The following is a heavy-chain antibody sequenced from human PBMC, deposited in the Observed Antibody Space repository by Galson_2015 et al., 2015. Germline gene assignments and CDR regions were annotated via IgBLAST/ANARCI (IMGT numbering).Heavy chain of an antibody. CDR3: AHRLWDYDILTGYPRADAFDI. CDR2: IYWDDDK. D-gene: IGHD3-9*01. CDR1: GFSLSTSGVG. J-gene: IGHJ3*02. V-gene: IGHV2-5*02. Sequence: PALVKPTQTLTLTCTFSGFSLSTSGVGVGWIRQPPGKALEWLALIYWDDDKRYSPSLKSRLTITKDTSKNQVVLTMTNMDPVDTATYYCAHRLWDYDILTGYPRADAFDIWGQGTMVTVSS.